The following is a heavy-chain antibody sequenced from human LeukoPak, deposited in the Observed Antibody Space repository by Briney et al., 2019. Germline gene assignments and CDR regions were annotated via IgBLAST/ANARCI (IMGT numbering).Heavy chain of an antibody. Sequence: GGSLRLSCAASGITFRSHAMSWVRQAPGKGLEWVSTISGSGGSTYYADSVKGRFTISRDNSKNTLYLQMNSLRADDTAVYYCANPGRYSSGWVFPPCFDYWGQGTLVTVSS. V-gene: IGHV3-23*01. J-gene: IGHJ4*02. CDR1: GITFRSHA. CDR3: ANPGRYSSGWVFPPCFDY. CDR2: ISGSGGST. D-gene: IGHD6-19*01.